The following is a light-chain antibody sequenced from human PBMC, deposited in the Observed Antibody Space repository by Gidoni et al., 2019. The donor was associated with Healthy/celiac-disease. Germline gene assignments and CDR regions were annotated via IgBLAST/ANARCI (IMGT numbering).Light chain of an antibody. J-gene: IGLJ1*01. CDR3: CSYAGSSTPYV. Sequence: QSALTQPAPVSGSPGQSITISCTGTSSDVGSYNLVSWYQQHPGKAPKLMIYEGSKRPSGVSKRFSGSKSGNTASLTISGLQAEDEADYYCCSYAGSSTPYVFGTGTKVTVL. CDR1: SSDVGSYNL. V-gene: IGLV2-23*01. CDR2: EGS.